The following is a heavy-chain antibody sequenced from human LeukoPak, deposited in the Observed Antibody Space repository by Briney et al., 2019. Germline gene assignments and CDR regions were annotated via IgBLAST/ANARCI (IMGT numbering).Heavy chain of an antibody. Sequence: GGSLRLSCVASGFTFDDYAMHWVRQAPGKGLEWVSGISWNSVFIGYADSVKGRFTISRDNAKNSLYLYMNSLRVEDTAVYYCSSQPAVLDLDCWGQGTLVTVSS. D-gene: IGHD2-2*01. CDR1: GFTFDDYA. J-gene: IGHJ4*02. CDR3: SSQPAVLDLDC. CDR2: ISWNSVFI. V-gene: IGHV3-9*01.